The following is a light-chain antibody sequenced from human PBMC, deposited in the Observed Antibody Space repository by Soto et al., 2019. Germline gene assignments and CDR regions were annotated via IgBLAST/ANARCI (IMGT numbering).Light chain of an antibody. J-gene: IGKJ4*01. V-gene: IGKV3-20*01. CDR2: GTS. CDR1: QSVSSSY. Sequence: EIVLTQSPGTLSWSPGERATLSCGTSQSVSSSYLAWYQQRPGQAPRLLIYGTSNRATGIPDRFSGSGSGTDFTLTISRLEPEDFAMYYCQQYTSSPVTFGGGTKVEIK. CDR3: QQYTSSPVT.